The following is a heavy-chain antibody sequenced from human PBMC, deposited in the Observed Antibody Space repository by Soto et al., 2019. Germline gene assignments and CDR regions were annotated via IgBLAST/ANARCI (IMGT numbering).Heavy chain of an antibody. V-gene: IGHV4-39*01. CDR3: ATWEGSGYSYGNFDY. D-gene: IGHD5-18*01. J-gene: IGHJ4*02. CDR2: IYYSGST. CDR1: GGSISSSSYY. Sequence: QLQLQESGPGLVKPSETLSLTCTVSGGSISSSSYYWGWIRQPPGKGLEWIGSIYYSGSTYYNPSLKSRVTISVDTSKNQFSLKLSSVTAADTAVYYCATWEGSGYSYGNFDYWGQGTLVTVSS.